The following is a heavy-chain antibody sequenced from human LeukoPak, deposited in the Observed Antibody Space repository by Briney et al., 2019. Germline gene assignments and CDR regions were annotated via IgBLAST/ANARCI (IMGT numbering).Heavy chain of an antibody. J-gene: IGHJ4*02. D-gene: IGHD4-23*01. V-gene: IGHV1-69*13. CDR3: ARTSPPKRTTVVSFDY. CDR1: GYTFTSYG. Sequence: ASVKVSCKASGYTFTSYGISWVRQAPGQGLEWMGGIIPIFGTANYAQKFQGRVTITADESTSTAYMELSSLRSEDTAVYYCARTSPPKRTTVVSFDYWGQGTLVTVSS. CDR2: IIPIFGTA.